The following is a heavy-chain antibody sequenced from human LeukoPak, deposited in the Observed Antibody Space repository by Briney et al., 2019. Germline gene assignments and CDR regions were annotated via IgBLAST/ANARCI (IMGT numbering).Heavy chain of an antibody. Sequence: SETLSLTCTVSGGSMSSYYWSWIRQSPGKGLEWIGYIYYSGSTNYNPSLKSRVTISVDTSKNQFFLKLSSVTAVDTAVYYCARGPVGGATYYDGDAFDIWGQGTMVTVSS. CDR2: IYYSGST. CDR3: ARGPVGGATYYDGDAFDI. CDR1: GGSMSSYY. V-gene: IGHV4-59*01. D-gene: IGHD1-26*01. J-gene: IGHJ3*02.